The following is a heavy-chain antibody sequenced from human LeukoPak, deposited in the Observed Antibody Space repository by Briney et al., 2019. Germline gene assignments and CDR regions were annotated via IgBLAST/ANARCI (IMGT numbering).Heavy chain of an antibody. Sequence: GGSLRLSCAASGFTFSSYWMSWVRQAPGKGLEWVAVISYDGSNKYYADSVKGRFTISRDNSKNTLYLQMNSLRAEDTAVYYCAREETPDEYCSSTSCHRGFDYWGQGTLVTVSS. CDR3: AREETPDEYCSSTSCHRGFDY. CDR1: GFTFSSYW. V-gene: IGHV3-30-3*01. CDR2: ISYDGSNK. J-gene: IGHJ4*02. D-gene: IGHD2-2*01.